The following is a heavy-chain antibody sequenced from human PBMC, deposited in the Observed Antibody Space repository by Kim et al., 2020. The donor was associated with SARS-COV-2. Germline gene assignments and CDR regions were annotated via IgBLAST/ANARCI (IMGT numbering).Heavy chain of an antibody. CDR1: GFTFDDYT. D-gene: IGHD1-1*01. CDR2: ITWDGGST. J-gene: IGHJ4*02. CDR3: ARGEGYNYAVGY. V-gene: IGHV3-43*01. Sequence: GGSLRLSCAASGFTFDDYTMHWVRQAPGKGLEWVSIITWDGGSTYYADSVKGRFTISRDNRKNSLYLQMNSLRSEDTAFYYCARGEGYNYAVGYWGQGTLLTVSS.